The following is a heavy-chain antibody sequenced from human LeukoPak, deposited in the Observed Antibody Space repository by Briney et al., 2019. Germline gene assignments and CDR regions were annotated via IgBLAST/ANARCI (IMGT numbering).Heavy chain of an antibody. CDR2: IYHSGST. Sequence: PSETPSLTCAVSGYSISSGYYWGWIRQPPGKGLEWIGGIYHSGSTYYTPSLKSRVTISVDTSKNQFSLKLSSVTAADTAVYYCASSHYYDSSGSIDYWGQGTLVTVSS. D-gene: IGHD3-22*01. V-gene: IGHV4-38-2*01. CDR1: GYSISSGYY. CDR3: ASSHYYDSSGSIDY. J-gene: IGHJ4*02.